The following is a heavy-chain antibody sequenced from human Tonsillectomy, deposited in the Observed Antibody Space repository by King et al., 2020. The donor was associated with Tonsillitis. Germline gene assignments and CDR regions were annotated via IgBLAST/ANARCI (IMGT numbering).Heavy chain of an antibody. CDR3: TTEPVAYYYDVSGYSNDAFDI. V-gene: IGHV3-15*07. CDR1: GFTFSKAW. CDR2: IKSKTDGGTT. J-gene: IGHJ3*02. Sequence: VPLVESGGGLVKSGGSLRLSCAASGFTFSKAWMNWVRQAPGKGLEWVGRIKSKTDGGTTDYTAPVKGRFTISRDDSKNTLYLQMNGLKTEDTAVYYCTTEPVAYYYDVSGYSNDAFDIWGQGTMVTVSS. D-gene: IGHD3-22*01.